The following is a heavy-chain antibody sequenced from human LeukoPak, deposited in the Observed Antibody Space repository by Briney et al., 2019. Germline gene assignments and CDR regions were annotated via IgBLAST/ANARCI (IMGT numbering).Heavy chain of an antibody. CDR2: MSSSGTTI. CDR1: GFTFSSYE. J-gene: IGHJ4*02. D-gene: IGHD2-2*01. CDR3: ARKYCSTTSCLFDN. Sequence: GGSLRLSCAASGFTFSSYEMSWVRQAPGKGLQWVSDMSSSGTTIYYADSVKGRFTISRDNAKNSLYLQMNSLRAEDTAVYYCARKYCSTTSCLFDNWGQGTLVTVSS. V-gene: IGHV3-48*03.